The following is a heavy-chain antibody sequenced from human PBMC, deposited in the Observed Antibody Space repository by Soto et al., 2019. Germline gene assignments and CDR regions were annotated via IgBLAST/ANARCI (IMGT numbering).Heavy chain of an antibody. Sequence: QLQLQESGSGLVKPSQTLSLTCAVSGGSISSGGYSWSWIRQPPGKGLEWIGYIYHSGSTYYNPSLKRRVTISLDRSKNQFSLKLSSVTAADTDVYYCASGLVTTLHYWGQGTLVTVSS. D-gene: IGHD4-17*01. CDR2: IYHSGST. J-gene: IGHJ4*02. CDR3: ASGLVTTLHY. CDR1: GGSISSGGYS. V-gene: IGHV4-30-2*01.